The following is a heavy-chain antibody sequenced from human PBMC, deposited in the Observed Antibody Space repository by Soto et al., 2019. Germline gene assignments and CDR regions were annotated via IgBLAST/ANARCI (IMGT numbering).Heavy chain of an antibody. V-gene: IGHV4-30-4*01. CDR3: AREATIAARLDS. CDR2: IYHSGST. Sequence: TSETLSLTCTVSGGSISSGDYYLSWIRQPPGKDLEWIGYIYHSGSTYYNPSLKSRVTISVDTSKNQFSLKLSSVTAADTAVYYCAREATIAARLDSWGQGTLVTVSS. D-gene: IGHD6-6*01. J-gene: IGHJ4*02. CDR1: GGSISSGDYY.